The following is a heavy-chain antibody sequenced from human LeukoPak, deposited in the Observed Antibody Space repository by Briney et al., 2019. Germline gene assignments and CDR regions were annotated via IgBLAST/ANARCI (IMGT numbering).Heavy chain of an antibody. CDR1: GYTFRRYA. Sequence: GGSLRLSCAASGYTFRRYAMSWVRQAPGRGLEWVSAISGSGGSTYYADCVKGRFTISRDNSKPPLYLQMNTLSAEATAVYYCAKDAESGYCSSTSCPGGLNWFDPWGQGTLVTVSS. V-gene: IGHV3-23*01. CDR2: ISGSGGST. D-gene: IGHD2-2*01. CDR3: AKDAESGYCSSTSCPGGLNWFDP. J-gene: IGHJ5*02.